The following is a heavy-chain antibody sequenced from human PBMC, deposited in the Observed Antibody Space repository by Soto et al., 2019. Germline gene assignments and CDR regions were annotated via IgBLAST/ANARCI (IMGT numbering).Heavy chain of an antibody. CDR1: GFTLSGFD. CDR3: TRRSCSGGGCCSDFDH. J-gene: IGHJ4*02. V-gene: IGHV3-73*01. D-gene: IGHD2-15*01. CDR2: IKTKVESYAT. Sequence: EVQLVESGGGLVQPGGSLKLSCAASGFTLSGFDIHWVRQASGEGLEWVGRIKTKVESYATGVAASVQGRFTISRDDSKNTAYLQMNSLKSEDTAVYYCTRRSCSGGGCCSDFDHWGQGTLVTVSS.